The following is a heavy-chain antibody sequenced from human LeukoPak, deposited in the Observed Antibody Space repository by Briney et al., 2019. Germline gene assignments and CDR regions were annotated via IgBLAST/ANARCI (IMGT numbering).Heavy chain of an antibody. J-gene: IGHJ3*02. CDR3: ARPSGYSYGPHAFDI. CDR1: GGSISSGGYY. D-gene: IGHD5-18*01. CDR2: MSQSGST. Sequence: SETLSLTCTVSGGSISSGGYYWTWIRQPPGKGLEWIGYMSQSGSTYYNPSLKSRVTISVDTSKSQFSLKLTSVTAADTAVYYCARPSGYSYGPHAFDIWGQGTMVTVSS. V-gene: IGHV4-31*03.